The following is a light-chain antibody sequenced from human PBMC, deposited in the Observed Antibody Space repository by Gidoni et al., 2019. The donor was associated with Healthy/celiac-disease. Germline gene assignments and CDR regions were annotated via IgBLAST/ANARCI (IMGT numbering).Light chain of an antibody. CDR2: KDS. J-gene: IGLJ2*01. CDR3: LSADSSGTF. CDR1: ALPKKY. V-gene: IGLV3-16*01. Sequence: SYELTQPPSVSVSLGQMARITCSGEALPKKYAYWYQQKPGQFPVLVIYKDSERPSGIPERFSGSSSGTIVTLTISGVQAEDEADYYCLSADSSGTFFGGGTKLTVL.